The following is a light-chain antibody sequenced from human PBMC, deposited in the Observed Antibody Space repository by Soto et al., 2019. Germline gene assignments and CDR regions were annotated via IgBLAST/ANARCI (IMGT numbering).Light chain of an antibody. CDR2: GAS. J-gene: IGKJ4*01. Sequence: DIQMTQSPSSLSAFVGDRVTITCRASTDIKKYLAWFQQKPGKAPKSLIYGASSPHRGVPSKFTGSGSGTHFTLTIISLQPEDVATYYCQQYNSYPLTFGGVTKLEI. CDR3: QQYNSYPLT. V-gene: IGKV1-16*02. CDR1: TDIKKY.